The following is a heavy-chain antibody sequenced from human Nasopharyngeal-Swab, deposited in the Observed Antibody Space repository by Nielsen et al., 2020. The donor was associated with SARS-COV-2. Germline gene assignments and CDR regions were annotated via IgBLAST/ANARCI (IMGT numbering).Heavy chain of an antibody. V-gene: IGHV3-21*01. CDR1: GFSFNVFG. CDR3: SRGLFPGDY. CDR2: ISSRYIHI. Sequence: GESLKISCAASGFSFNVFGMTWVRQAPGKGLEWVSSISSRYIHIYYADAVKGRFTISRDNAENSLHLQMHSLRAEDSGVYYCSRGLFPGDYWGQGTLVTVSS. J-gene: IGHJ4*02.